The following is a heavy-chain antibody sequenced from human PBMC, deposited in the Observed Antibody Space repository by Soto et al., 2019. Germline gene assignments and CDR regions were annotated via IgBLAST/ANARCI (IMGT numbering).Heavy chain of an antibody. Sequence: ASVRVSCKSSGFTFTSYAIHWLRQAPGQRPQWMGWINGGSGNTKYSQDFQGRVTFTRDTFATTAYLELSSLRSEDTAVYYCARVPPWGNSAGDYYIQHYDSWGQGTPVTVSS. J-gene: IGHJ4*02. CDR2: INGGSGNT. D-gene: IGHD3-10*01. CDR1: GFTFTSYA. V-gene: IGHV1-3*01. CDR3: ARVPPWGNSAGDYYIQHYDS.